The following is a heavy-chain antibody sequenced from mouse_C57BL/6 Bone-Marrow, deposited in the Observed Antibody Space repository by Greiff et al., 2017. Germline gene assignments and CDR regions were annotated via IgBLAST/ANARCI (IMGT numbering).Heavy chain of an antibody. D-gene: IGHD2-10*02. CDR3: ATPYGNFCAGV. Sequence: VKLQQPGAELVMPGASVKLSCKASGYTFTSYWMHWVKQRPGQGLEWIGEIDPSDSYTNYNQKFKGKSTLTVDKSSSTAYMQLSSLTSEDSAVYYCATPYGNFCAGVWGTGTTVTVSS. J-gene: IGHJ1*03. CDR1: GYTFTSYW. CDR2: IDPSDSYT. V-gene: IGHV1-69*01.